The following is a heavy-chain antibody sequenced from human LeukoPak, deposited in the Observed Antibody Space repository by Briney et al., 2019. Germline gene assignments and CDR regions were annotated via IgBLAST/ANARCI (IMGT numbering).Heavy chain of an antibody. CDR2: IYHSGST. Sequence: SETLSLTCAVSGGSISSSNWWSWVRQAPGKGLEWIGEIYHSGSTNYNPSLKSRVTISVDKSKNQFSLKLSSVTAADTAVYYCAGVLAAAGKEGVDWFDPWGQGTLVTVSS. V-gene: IGHV4-4*02. D-gene: IGHD6-13*01. J-gene: IGHJ5*02. CDR3: AGVLAAAGKEGVDWFDP. CDR1: GGSISSSNW.